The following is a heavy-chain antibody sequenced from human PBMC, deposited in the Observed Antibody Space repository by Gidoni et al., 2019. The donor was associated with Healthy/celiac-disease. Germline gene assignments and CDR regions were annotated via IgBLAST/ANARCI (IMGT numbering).Heavy chain of an antibody. CDR3: AKDLFWSGYYYELVAFDI. D-gene: IGHD3-3*01. V-gene: IGHV3-23*01. Sequence: VQRWESGGVLVQPGGSLRLACAASGVTFGSYAMGWVRQAPGKGLEWVSAISGSGGSTYYADSVEGRFTISRDNSKNTLYLQMNSLRAEDTAVYYCAKDLFWSGYYYELVAFDIWGQGTMVTVSS. CDR1: GVTFGSYA. CDR2: ISGSGGST. J-gene: IGHJ3*02.